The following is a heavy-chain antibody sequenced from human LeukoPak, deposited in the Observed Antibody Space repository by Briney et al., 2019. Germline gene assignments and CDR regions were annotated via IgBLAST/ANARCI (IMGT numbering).Heavy chain of an antibody. CDR2: ISSSGSTI. Sequence: GGTLRLSCAASGISFSSHGMNWVRQAPGKGLEWVSYISSSGSTIYYADSVKGRFTISRDNAKNSLYLQMNSLRAEDTAVYYCARVGYYYGSGSHRGYWGQGTLVTVSS. CDR3: ARVGYYYGSGSHRGY. V-gene: IGHV3-48*03. CDR1: GISFSSHG. D-gene: IGHD3-10*01. J-gene: IGHJ4*02.